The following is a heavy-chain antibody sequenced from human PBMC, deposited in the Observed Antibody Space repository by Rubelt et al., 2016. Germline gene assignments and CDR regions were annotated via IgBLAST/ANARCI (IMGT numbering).Heavy chain of an antibody. CDR3: ARDPDTFDSSGWYEPFDY. J-gene: IGHJ4*02. Sequence: VSCKASGGTFSSYAISWVRQAPGQGLEWMGWISAYNGNTNYAQKLQGRVTITADKSTSTAYMELGSLRSEDTAVYYCARDPDTFDSSGWYEPFDYWGQGTLVTVSS. CDR1: GGTFSSYA. V-gene: IGHV1-69*04. CDR2: ISAYNGNT. D-gene: IGHD6-19*01.